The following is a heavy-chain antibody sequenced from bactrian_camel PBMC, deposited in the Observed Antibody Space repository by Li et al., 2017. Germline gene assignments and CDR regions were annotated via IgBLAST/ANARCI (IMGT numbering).Heavy chain of an antibody. CDR2: IATGSGNT. D-gene: IGHD3*01. Sequence: HVQLVESGGGSVQAGGSLRLSCAASGYTYNRNCMAWFRQAPGKEREGVARIATGSGNTYYADSVKGRFTISQDNAKNMVYLQVNSLKAEDTAMYYCAAGWSFGVGTLLRRHVNYWGQGTQVTVS. CDR1: GYTYNRNC. CDR3: AAGWSFGVGTLLRRHVNY. J-gene: IGHJ4*01. V-gene: IGHV3S1*01.